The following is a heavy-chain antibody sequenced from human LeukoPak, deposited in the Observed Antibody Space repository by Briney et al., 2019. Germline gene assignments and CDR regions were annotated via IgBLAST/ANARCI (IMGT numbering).Heavy chain of an antibody. D-gene: IGHD3-22*01. J-gene: IGHJ5*02. Sequence: SETLSLTCTVSGGSISGFYWSWIRQPPGKGLEWIGYIYYTGSTNYNPSLKSRVTISVDTSKNQFSLKLSSVTAADTAVYYCARHGYYRGWFDPWGQGTLVTVSS. CDR1: GGSISGFY. V-gene: IGHV4-59*01. CDR3: ARHGYYRGWFDP. CDR2: IYYTGST.